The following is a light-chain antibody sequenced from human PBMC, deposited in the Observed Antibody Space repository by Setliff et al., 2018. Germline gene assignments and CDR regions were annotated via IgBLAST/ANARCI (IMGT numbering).Light chain of an antibody. Sequence: QSVLTQAASVSGSPGQSITISCTGTSSDIGVYNYVSWYQQHPGKAPKLMIYDVSRRPSGVSNRFSGSKSGNTASLTISGLQAEDEADYYCSSYGSGSTLVVFGGGTKVTVL. V-gene: IGLV2-14*03. CDR3: SSYGSGSTLVV. CDR1: SSDIGVYNY. CDR2: DVS. J-gene: IGLJ2*01.